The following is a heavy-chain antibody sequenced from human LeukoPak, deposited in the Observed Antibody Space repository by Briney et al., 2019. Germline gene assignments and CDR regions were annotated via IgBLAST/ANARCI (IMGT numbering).Heavy chain of an antibody. J-gene: IGHJ4*02. V-gene: IGHV1-46*01. Sequence: ASVKVSCKASGYTFTSYYMHWVRQAPGQGLEWMGIINPSGGSTSYAQKFQGRVTMTRNTSISTAYMELSGLRSEDTAVYYCARALRVGRYSADYWGQGTLVTVSS. CDR1: GYTFTSYY. D-gene: IGHD2-15*01. CDR3: ARALRVGRYSADY. CDR2: INPSGGST.